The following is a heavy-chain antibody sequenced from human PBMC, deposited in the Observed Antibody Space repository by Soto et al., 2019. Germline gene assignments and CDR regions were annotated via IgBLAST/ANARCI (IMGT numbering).Heavy chain of an antibody. J-gene: IGHJ4*02. CDR3: ARVMHSGYDLAVYFDY. CDR1: GFTFSSYA. Sequence: PGGSLRLSCAASGFTFSSYAMHWVRQAPGKGLEYVSAISSNGSSKYYADSVKGRFTISRDNSKNTLYLQMNSLRAEDTAVYYCARVMHSGYDLAVYFDYWGQGTLVTVSS. D-gene: IGHD5-12*01. V-gene: IGHV3-64*02. CDR2: ISSNGSSK.